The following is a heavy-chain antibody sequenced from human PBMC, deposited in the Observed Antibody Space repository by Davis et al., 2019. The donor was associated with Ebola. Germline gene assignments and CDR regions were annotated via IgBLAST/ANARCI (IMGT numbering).Heavy chain of an antibody. D-gene: IGHD1-26*01. CDR1: GYTSTTHG. V-gene: IGHV1-18*01. J-gene: IGHJ3*02. Sequence: ASAKVSCKASGYTSTTHGISWVRQAPGQGLEWMGWISAYNGNTAYAQILQGRVTMTTDTSTGTAYMELRSLRSDDTAVYFCARTSIVGTTTTASDIWGQGTMVTVSS. CDR2: ISAYNGNT. CDR3: ARTSIVGTTTTASDI.